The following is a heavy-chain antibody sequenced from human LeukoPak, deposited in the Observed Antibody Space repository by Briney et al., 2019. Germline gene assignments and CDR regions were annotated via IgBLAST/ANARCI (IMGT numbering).Heavy chain of an antibody. V-gene: IGHV1-69*04. Sequence: GASVKVSCKASGGTXSSYAISWVRQAPGQGLEWMGRIIPILGIANYAQKFQGRVTITADKSTSTAYMELSSLRSEDTAVYYCARDQVNDYGDSYYFDYWGQGTLVTVSS. J-gene: IGHJ4*02. D-gene: IGHD4-17*01. CDR1: GGTXSSYA. CDR3: ARDQVNDYGDSYYFDY. CDR2: IIPILGIA.